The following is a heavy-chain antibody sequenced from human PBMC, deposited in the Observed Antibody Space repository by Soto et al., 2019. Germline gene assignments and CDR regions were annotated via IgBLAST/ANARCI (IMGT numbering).Heavy chain of an antibody. CDR3: ARVVRDSRYYYYGMDV. CDR2: IIPIFGTA. D-gene: IGHD3-22*01. Sequence: SVTVSCKASGGTFSSYAISWVRQAPGQGLEWMGGIIPIFGTANYAQKFQGRVTITADESTSTAYMELSSLRSEDTAVYYCARVVRDSRYYYYGMDVWGQGTTVTFS. V-gene: IGHV1-69*13. J-gene: IGHJ6*02. CDR1: GGTFSSYA.